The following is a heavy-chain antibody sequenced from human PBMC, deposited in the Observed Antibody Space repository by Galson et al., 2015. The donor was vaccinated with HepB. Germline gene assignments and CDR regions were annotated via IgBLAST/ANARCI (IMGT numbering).Heavy chain of an antibody. CDR1: GGSISSGGYY. CDR2: IYYSGST. D-gene: IGHD4-23*01. V-gene: IGHV4-31*03. Sequence: LTCTVSGGSISSGGYYWSWIRQHPGKGLEWIGYIYYSGSTYYNPSLKSRVTISVDTSKNQFSLKLSSVTAADTAVYYCANTGSYGGKRYTAFDIWGQGTMVTVSS. J-gene: IGHJ3*02. CDR3: ANTGSYGGKRYTAFDI.